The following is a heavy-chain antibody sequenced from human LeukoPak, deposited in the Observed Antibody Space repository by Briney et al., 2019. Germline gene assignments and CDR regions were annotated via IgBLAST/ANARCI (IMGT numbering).Heavy chain of an antibody. CDR1: GFTFSSYG. CDR3: AATTYSSSFGFDY. V-gene: IGHV3-30*03. CDR2: ISYDGSNK. J-gene: IGHJ4*02. D-gene: IGHD6-6*01. Sequence: AGSLRLSCAASGFTFSSYGMHWVRQAPGNGLEWGAVISYDGSNKYYADSVKGRFTISRDNSKNTLYLQMNSLRAEDTAVYYCAATTYSSSFGFDYWGQGTLVTVSS.